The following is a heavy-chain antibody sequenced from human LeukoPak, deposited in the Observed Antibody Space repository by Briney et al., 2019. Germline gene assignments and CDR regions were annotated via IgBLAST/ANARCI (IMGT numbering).Heavy chain of an antibody. J-gene: IGHJ4*02. CDR2: IYYSGST. Sequence: TLSLTCTVSGGSISSGGYYWSWIRQHPGKGLEWIGYIYYSGSTYYNPSLKSRVTISVDTSKNQFSLKLSSVTAADTAVYYCARGRTKYSSGPLLHWGQGTLVTVSS. CDR3: ARGRTKYSSGPLLH. V-gene: IGHV4-31*03. CDR1: GGSISSGGYY. D-gene: IGHD6-19*01.